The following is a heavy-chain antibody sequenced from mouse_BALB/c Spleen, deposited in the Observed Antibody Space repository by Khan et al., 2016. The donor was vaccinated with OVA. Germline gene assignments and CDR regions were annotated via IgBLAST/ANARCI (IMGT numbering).Heavy chain of an antibody. CDR2: IRNSGNT. Sequence: VQLKESGPGLVKPSQSLVLTCTVSGSSIPSDYAWNWIRQFPGSKLEWMGYIRNSGNTSYNPSLKSRITITRDTSKNQFFLQLNSVTTEDTATYYCARDGNWYFDVWGAGTTVTVSS. V-gene: IGHV3-2*02. D-gene: IGHD2-1*01. CDR3: ARDGNWYFDV. CDR1: GSSIPSDYA. J-gene: IGHJ1*01.